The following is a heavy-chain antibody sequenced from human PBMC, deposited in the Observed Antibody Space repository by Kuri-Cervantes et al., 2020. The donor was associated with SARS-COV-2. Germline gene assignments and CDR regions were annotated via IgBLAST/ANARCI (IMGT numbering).Heavy chain of an antibody. D-gene: IGHD5-12*01. CDR1: GGSFSGYY. CDR2: INHSGST. J-gene: IGHJ4*02. V-gene: IGHV4-34*01. Sequence: SETLSLTCAVYGGSFSGYYWSWIRQPPGKGLEWIGEINHSGSTNYNPSLESRVTISVDTSKNQFSLKLSSVTAADTAAYYCARLIGYSGYDYSFGYFDYWGQGTLVTVSS. CDR3: ARLIGYSGYDYSFGYFDY.